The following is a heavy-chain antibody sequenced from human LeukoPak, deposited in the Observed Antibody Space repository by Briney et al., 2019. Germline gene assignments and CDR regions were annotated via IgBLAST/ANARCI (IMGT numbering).Heavy chain of an antibody. D-gene: IGHD3-10*01. V-gene: IGHV1-2*02. CDR1: VYTFTGYY. CDR3: ARELEYYYGSGSFDY. Sequence: ASVKVSCKASVYTFTGYYMHWVRQAPGQGLEWMGWINPNSGGTNYAQKFQGRVTMTRDTSISTAYMELSRLRSDDTAVYYCARELEYYYGSGSFDYWGQGTLVTVSS. CDR2: INPNSGGT. J-gene: IGHJ4*02.